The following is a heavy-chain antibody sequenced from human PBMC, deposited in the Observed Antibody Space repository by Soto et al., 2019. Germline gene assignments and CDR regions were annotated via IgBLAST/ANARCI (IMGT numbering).Heavy chain of an antibody. J-gene: IGHJ6*02. D-gene: IGHD3-22*01. CDR1: GFTFSSYS. CDR3: AREWWRYYSRQQMDV. V-gene: IGHV3-21*01. CDR2: ISSSSSYI. Sequence: GGSLRLSCAASGFTFSSYSMNWVRQAPGKGLEWVSSISSSSSYIYYADSVKGRFTISRDNAKNSLYLQMNSLRAEDTAVYYCAREWWRYYSRQQMDVWGQGTTVTVSS.